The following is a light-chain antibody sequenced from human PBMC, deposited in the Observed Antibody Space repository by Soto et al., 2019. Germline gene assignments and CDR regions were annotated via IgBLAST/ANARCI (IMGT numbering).Light chain of an antibody. V-gene: IGKV3-11*01. CDR3: QQRSTWPWP. CDR2: DAS. CDR1: QSVSTY. J-gene: IGKJ1*01. Sequence: IVLTQTPATLSLSPGEIATLSCRASQSVSTYLAWYQQKPGQAPRLLIYDASNRATGIPVRFSGSGSGTDFTLTISSLEPEDFAVYYCQQRSTWPWPFGQGTKVEVK.